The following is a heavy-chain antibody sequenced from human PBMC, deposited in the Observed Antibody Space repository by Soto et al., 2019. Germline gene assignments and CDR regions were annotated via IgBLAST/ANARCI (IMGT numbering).Heavy chain of an antibody. Sequence: SQTLSLTCAISGDSVSSYDAAWNWLRQSPSRGLEWLGRTYYRSKWYDDYALSVKSRVTINPDTSRNQFSLQLNSVTPEDTAVYYCARDHSAGATSPYIYYYGLDVWGQGTTVTVSS. CDR1: GDSVSSYDAA. CDR2: TYYRSKWYD. D-gene: IGHD6-13*01. V-gene: IGHV6-1*01. CDR3: ARDHSAGATSPYIYYYGLDV. J-gene: IGHJ6*02.